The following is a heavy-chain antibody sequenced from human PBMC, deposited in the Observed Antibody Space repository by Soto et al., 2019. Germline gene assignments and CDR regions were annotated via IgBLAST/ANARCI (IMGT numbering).Heavy chain of an antibody. CDR1: GFTFSSYA. CDR3: AKSIGYCSGGSCYAYYYYGMDV. D-gene: IGHD2-15*01. V-gene: IGHV3-23*01. Sequence: GGSLRLSCAASGFTFSSYAMSWVRQAPGKGLEWVSAISGSGGSTYYADSVKGRFTISRDNSKNTLYLQMNSLRAEDTAVYYCAKSIGYCSGGSCYAYYYYGMDVWGQGTTVTVSS. CDR2: ISGSGGST. J-gene: IGHJ6*02.